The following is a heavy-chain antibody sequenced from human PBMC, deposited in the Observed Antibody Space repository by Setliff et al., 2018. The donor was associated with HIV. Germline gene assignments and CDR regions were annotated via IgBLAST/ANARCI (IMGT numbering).Heavy chain of an antibody. CDR1: GGSISSGGYY. CDR3: ARGRGIAVAGAGFDY. CDR2: ISASGTT. D-gene: IGHD6-19*01. V-gene: IGHV4-61*02. Sequence: LSLTCTVSGGSISSGGYYWSWIRQPAGKGLEWIGRISASGTTNYNPSHKSRVTISVDTSKNQFSLKLSSVTAADTAVYYCARGRGIAVAGAGFDYWGQGTLVT. J-gene: IGHJ4*02.